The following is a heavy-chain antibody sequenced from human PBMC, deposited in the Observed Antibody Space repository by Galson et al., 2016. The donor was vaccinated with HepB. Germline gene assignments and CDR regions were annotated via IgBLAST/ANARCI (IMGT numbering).Heavy chain of an antibody. CDR3: ARDIGSGSYYPDFYYYGMDV. CDR1: GFSFSIYG. CDR2: IWFDGSNK. Sequence: SLRLSCAASGFSFSIYGMHWVRQAPGKGLEWVAVIWFDGSNKYYPDSVKGRFTISRDNSKNTVYLQVNSLRAEDTAVYYCARDIGSGSYYPDFYYYGMDVWGQGTTVTVSS. V-gene: IGHV3-33*01. D-gene: IGHD3-10*01. J-gene: IGHJ6*02.